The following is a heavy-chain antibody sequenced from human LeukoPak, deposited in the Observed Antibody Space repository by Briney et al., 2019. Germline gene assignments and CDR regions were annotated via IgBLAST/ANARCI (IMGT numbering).Heavy chain of an antibody. CDR3: ARDLTYYYGSGSYYKSLDWYFDL. CDR1: GGSISSGDYY. J-gene: IGHJ2*01. D-gene: IGHD3-10*01. CDR2: IYYSGST. Sequence: SETLSLTCTVSGGSISSGDYYWSWIRQPPGKGLEWIGYIYYSGSTYYNPSLKSRVTISVDTSKNQFSLKLSSVTAADTAVYYCARDLTYYYGSGSYYKSLDWYFDLWGRGTLVTVSS. V-gene: IGHV4-30-4*01.